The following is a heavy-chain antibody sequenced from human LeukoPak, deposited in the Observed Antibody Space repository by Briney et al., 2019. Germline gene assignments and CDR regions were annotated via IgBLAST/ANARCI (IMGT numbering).Heavy chain of an antibody. D-gene: IGHD3-22*01. J-gene: IGHJ4*02. CDR2: IYYSGST. Sequence: KPSETLSLTCAVYGGSFSGYYWSWIRQPPGKGLEWIGYIYYSGSTNYNPSLKSRVTISVDTSKNQFSLKLSSVTAADTAVYYCARHDSSGYYPYYFDYWGQGTLVTVSS. V-gene: IGHV4-59*01. CDR3: ARHDSSGYYPYYFDY. CDR1: GGSFSGYY.